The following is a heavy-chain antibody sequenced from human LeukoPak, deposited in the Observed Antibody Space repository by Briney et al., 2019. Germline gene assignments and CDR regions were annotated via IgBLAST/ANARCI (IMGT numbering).Heavy chain of an antibody. CDR2: INDSGGYT. V-gene: IGHV3-23*01. CDR1: GFTFSSYA. D-gene: IGHD3-22*01. Sequence: GGSLRLSCAASGFTFSSYAMSWVRQAPGKGLEWVSIINDSGGYTFYADSVKGRFTISRDNAKNSLYLQMNSLGAEDAAVYYCARGAPYYYDSSGCYSIRHDADYWGQGTLVTVSS. J-gene: IGHJ4*02. CDR3: ARGAPYYYDSSGCYSIRHDADY.